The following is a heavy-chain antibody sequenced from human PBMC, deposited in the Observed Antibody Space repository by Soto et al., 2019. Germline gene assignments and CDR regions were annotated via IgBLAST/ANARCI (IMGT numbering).Heavy chain of an antibody. Sequence: EASVKVSCKASGYTFTSSSMHWVRQAPGQGLEWMGVINPGSGSTSYAQKFQGGVTLTRDTSTSTVYIDLSSLTFEDTAVYYCVTLIPVAGGKHDYWGQGTLVTVSS. CDR2: INPGSGST. D-gene: IGHD6-19*01. V-gene: IGHV1-46*01. J-gene: IGHJ4*02. CDR3: VTLIPVAGGKHDY. CDR1: GYTFTSSS.